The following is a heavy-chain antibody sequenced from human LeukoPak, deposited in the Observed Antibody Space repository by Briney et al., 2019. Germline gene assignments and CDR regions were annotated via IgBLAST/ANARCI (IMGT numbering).Heavy chain of an antibody. CDR2: ISSSTTI. D-gene: IGHD5-18*01. V-gene: IGHV3-48*01. CDR1: GFTFSSYS. CDR3: AKGLRIQLWLRGGCYFDY. J-gene: IGHJ4*02. Sequence: GGSLRLSCAASGFTFSSYSMMWVRQAPGKGLEWVSYISSSTTIHYADSVKGRLTISRDNSKNTLYLQMNSLRAEDTAVYYCAKGLRIQLWLRGGCYFDYWGQGTLVTVSS.